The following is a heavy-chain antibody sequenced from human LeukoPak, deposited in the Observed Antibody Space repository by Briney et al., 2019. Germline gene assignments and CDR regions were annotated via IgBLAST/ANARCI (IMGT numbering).Heavy chain of an antibody. CDR1: GFTVSSIH. CDR2: TYTGGNS. V-gene: IGHV3-53*01. J-gene: IGHJ3*02. D-gene: IGHD3-22*01. CDR3: ARGGRGSAAVVAPRSFDI. Sequence: GGSLRLSCAATGFTVSSIHMVWVRQAPGKGLEWVSVTYTGGNSYYADSVKGRFIISRDISKNTLYLQMNSLRAEDSALYYCARGGRGSAAVVAPRSFDIWGQGTMVTVSS.